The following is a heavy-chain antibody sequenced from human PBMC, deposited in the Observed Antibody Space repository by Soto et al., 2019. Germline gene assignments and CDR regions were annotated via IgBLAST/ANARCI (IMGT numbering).Heavy chain of an antibody. Sequence: GGSLRLSCAASGFTFSSYGMHWVRQAPGKGLEWVAVISYDGSNKYYADSVKGRFTISRDNSKNTLYLQMNSLRAEDTAVYYCAKGVEETTVSPPIDYWGQGTLVTVSS. D-gene: IGHD4-17*01. CDR3: AKGVEETTVSPPIDY. V-gene: IGHV3-30*18. CDR2: ISYDGSNK. CDR1: GFTFSSYG. J-gene: IGHJ4*02.